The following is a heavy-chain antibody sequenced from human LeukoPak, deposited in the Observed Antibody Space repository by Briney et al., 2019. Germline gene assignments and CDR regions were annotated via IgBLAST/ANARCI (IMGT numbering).Heavy chain of an antibody. CDR1: GGSVSYYY. Sequence: SETLSLTCSVSGGSVSYYYWNWIRQPPGKGLEWIGYFYYSGRTNYNPSLKSRATVSVDTSKNQFSLKLISVTAADTAVYYCARADHGSGSSSSGGVDVWGQGTTVTVSS. J-gene: IGHJ6*02. V-gene: IGHV4-59*02. D-gene: IGHD3-10*01. CDR3: ARADHGSGSSSSGGVDV. CDR2: FYYSGRT.